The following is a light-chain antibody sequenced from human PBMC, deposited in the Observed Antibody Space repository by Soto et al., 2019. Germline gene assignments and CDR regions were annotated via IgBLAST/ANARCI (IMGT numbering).Light chain of an antibody. V-gene: IGKV1-33*01. CDR2: DAS. J-gene: IGKJ2*02. CDR1: QGIGIS. CDR3: HHYANLRGT. Sequence: DIQMTQSPSSLSASVGDRVTITCQAGQGIGISLNWYQQKPGKAPNLLIYDASYLGTGVPSRFSGSGSGTDFTFTISSLQPEDFATYYCHHYANLRGTFGQGTKVDIK.